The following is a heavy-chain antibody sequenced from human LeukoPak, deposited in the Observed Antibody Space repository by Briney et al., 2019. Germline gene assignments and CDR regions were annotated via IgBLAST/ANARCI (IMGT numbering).Heavy chain of an antibody. CDR3: ARIGESSGWDQQDY. CDR2: INSDGSST. CDR1: GFTFSSYW. V-gene: IGHV3-74*01. D-gene: IGHD6-19*01. J-gene: IGHJ4*02. Sequence: GGSLRLSCAASGFTFSSYWMHWVRQAPGKGLVWVSRINSDGSSTSYADSVKGRLTISRDNAKNTLYLQMNSLRAEDTAVYYCARIGESSGWDQQDYWGQGTLVTVSS.